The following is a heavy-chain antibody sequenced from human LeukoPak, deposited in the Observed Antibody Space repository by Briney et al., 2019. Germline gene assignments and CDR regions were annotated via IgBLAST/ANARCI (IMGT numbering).Heavy chain of an antibody. V-gene: IGHV1-18*01. CDR3: AREKAYCGGDCYSVFDY. CDR1: GYTFTSYG. D-gene: IGHD2-21*02. Sequence: ASVKVSCKASGYTFTSYGISWVRQAPGQGLEWMGWISAYNGNTNYAQKLQGRVTMTTDTSTSTAYMELRSLRSDDTAVYYCAREKAYCGGDCYSVFDYWGQGTLVTVSS. CDR2: ISAYNGNT. J-gene: IGHJ4*02.